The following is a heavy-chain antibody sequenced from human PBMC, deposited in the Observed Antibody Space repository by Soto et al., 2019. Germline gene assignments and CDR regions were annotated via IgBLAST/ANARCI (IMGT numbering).Heavy chain of an antibody. CDR1: SGSISSSNW. D-gene: IGHD4-17*01. Sequence: QVQLQESGPGLVKPSGTLSLTCAVSSGSISSSNWWSWVRQPPGKGLEWIGEIYHSGSTNYNPSLKSRVTISVDKSQNQFSLKLSSVTAADTAVYYCARLPRGDYAVRYFDYWGQGTLVTVSS. J-gene: IGHJ4*02. V-gene: IGHV4-4*02. CDR3: ARLPRGDYAVRYFDY. CDR2: IYHSGST.